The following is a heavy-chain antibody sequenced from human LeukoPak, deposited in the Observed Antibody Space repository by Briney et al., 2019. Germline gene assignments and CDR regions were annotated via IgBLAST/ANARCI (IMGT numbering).Heavy chain of an antibody. CDR1: GGSFSGYY. CDR2: ISGSGRT. Sequence: SETLSLTCAVYGGSFSGYYWSWIRQPPGKGLEWIGQISGSGRTNYNPSLKSRLTMSANTSENQFSLRLSPVTAADTAVYYCARGFGALWGQGTLVTVSS. CDR3: ARGFGAL. D-gene: IGHD3-10*01. J-gene: IGHJ4*02. V-gene: IGHV4-34*01.